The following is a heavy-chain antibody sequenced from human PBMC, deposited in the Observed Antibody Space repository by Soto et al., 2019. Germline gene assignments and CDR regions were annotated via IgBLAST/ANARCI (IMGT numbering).Heavy chain of an antibody. V-gene: IGHV4-39*01. CDR2: IYYSGST. D-gene: IGHD3-10*01. Sequence: QLQLQESGPGLVKPSETLSLTCTVSGGSISSSSYYWGWIRQPPGKGLEWIGSIYYSGSTYYNPSLKSRVTISVDTSKNQFSLKLSSVTAADTAVYYCARHSGRGITMVRGVITPFDYWGQGTLVTVSS. J-gene: IGHJ4*02. CDR1: GGSISSSSYY. CDR3: ARHSGRGITMVRGVITPFDY.